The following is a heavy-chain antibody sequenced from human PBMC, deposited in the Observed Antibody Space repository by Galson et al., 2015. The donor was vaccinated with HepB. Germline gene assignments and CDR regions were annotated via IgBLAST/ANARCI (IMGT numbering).Heavy chain of an antibody. J-gene: IGHJ6*02. Sequence: SVKVSCKASGYTFTSYGISWVRQAPGQGLEWMGWISAYNGNTNYAQKLQGRVTMTTDTSTSTAYMELRSLRSDDTAVYYCARGSYCSSTSCYAYYYGMDVWGQGTTVTVSS. D-gene: IGHD2-2*01. CDR1: GYTFTSYG. V-gene: IGHV1-18*01. CDR3: ARGSYCSSTSCYAYYYGMDV. CDR2: ISAYNGNT.